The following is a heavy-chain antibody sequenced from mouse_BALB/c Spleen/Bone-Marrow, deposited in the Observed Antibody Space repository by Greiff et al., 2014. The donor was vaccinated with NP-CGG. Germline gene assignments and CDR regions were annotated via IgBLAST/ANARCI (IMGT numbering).Heavy chain of an antibody. CDR3: ARKGAMITHYYAMDY. Sequence: VQLKHSGGGLVQPGGSRKLSCAASGFTFSSFGMHWVRQAPEKGLEWVAYISNGSSTIYYADTVKGRFTISRDNPKNTLFLQMTSLRSEDTAMYYCARKGAMITHYYAMDYWGQGTSVTVSS. CDR2: ISNGSSTI. V-gene: IGHV5-17*02. J-gene: IGHJ4*01. CDR1: GFTFSSFG. D-gene: IGHD2-4*01.